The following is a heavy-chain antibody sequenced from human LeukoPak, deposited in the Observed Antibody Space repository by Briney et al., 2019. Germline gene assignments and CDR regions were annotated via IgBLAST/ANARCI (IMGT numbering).Heavy chain of an antibody. D-gene: IGHD6-13*01. Sequence: GGSLRLSCAASGLTLSSYSMNWVRQAPGKGLEWVSYISSSSSTIYYADSVKGRFTISRDNAKNSLYLQMNSLRAEDTAVYYCARDIAAHYWGQGTLVTVSS. V-gene: IGHV3-48*01. CDR3: ARDIAAHY. CDR2: ISSSSSTI. CDR1: GLTLSSYS. J-gene: IGHJ4*02.